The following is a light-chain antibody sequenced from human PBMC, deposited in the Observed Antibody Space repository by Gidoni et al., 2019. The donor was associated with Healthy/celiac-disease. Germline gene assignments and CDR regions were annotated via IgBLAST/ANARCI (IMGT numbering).Light chain of an antibody. CDR2: WAS. J-gene: IGKJ2*01. CDR3: QQYYSTLMYT. V-gene: IGKV4-1*01. Sequence: DIVLTQSPDPLAVSLGERAPINCKSSQSVLYSSNNKNYLAWYQQKPGQPPKLLIYWASTRESGVPDRFSGSGSGTDFTLTISSLQAEDVAVYYCQQYYSTLMYTFGQGTKLEIK. CDR1: QSVLYSSNNKNY.